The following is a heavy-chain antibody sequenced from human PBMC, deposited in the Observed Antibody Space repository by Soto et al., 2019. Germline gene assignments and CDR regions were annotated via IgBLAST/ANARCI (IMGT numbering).Heavy chain of an antibody. CDR3: ARDKRPAAMRLNGMDV. V-gene: IGHV3-23*01. Sequence: PGGSLRLSCAASGFTFSSYAMSWVRQAPGKGLEWVSAISGSGGSTYYADSVKGRFTISRDNSKNTLYLQMNSLRAEDTAVYYCARDKRPAAMRLNGMDVWGQGTTVTVSS. CDR2: ISGSGGST. CDR1: GFTFSSYA. D-gene: IGHD2-2*01. J-gene: IGHJ6*02.